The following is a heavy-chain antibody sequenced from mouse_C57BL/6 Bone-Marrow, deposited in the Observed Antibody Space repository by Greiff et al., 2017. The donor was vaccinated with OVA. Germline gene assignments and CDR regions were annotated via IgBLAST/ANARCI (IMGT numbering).Heavy chain of an antibody. J-gene: IGHJ1*03. CDR2: IRSKSNNYAT. CDR1: GFSFNTYA. D-gene: IGHD2-3*01. CDR3: VRLYDGYYFWYFDV. Sequence: EVKLMESGGGLVQPKGSLKLSCAASGFSFNTYAMNWVRQAPGKGLEWVARIRSKSNNYATYYADSVKDRFTISRDDSESMLYLQMNNLKTEDTAMYYCVRLYDGYYFWYFDVWGTGTTVTVSS. V-gene: IGHV10-1*01.